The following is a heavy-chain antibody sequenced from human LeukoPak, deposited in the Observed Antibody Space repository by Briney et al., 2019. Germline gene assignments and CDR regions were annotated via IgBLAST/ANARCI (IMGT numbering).Heavy chain of an antibody. CDR2: IRYYGSNK. V-gene: IGHV3-30*02. J-gene: IGHJ4*02. D-gene: IGHD6-19*01. CDR1: GFTFRNFG. CDR3: ARKGFGSITVPGTFDY. Sequence: GGSLRLSCAASGFTFRNFGMHWVRQAPGKGLEWVAFIRYYGSNKYYVDSVKGRFTISRDNSKNTLSLQMNSLRPEDTAVYYCARKGFGSITVPGTFDYWGQGILVTVSS.